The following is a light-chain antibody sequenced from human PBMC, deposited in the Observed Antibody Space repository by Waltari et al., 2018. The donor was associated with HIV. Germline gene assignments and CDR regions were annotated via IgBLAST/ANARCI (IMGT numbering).Light chain of an antibody. V-gene: IGLV3-21*02. Sequence: SYVLTQPPSLSVAPGQPATITCGVDKIGRKSVHWYQQKPGQAPILVIFDDDDRPSGIPDVFSGSNSGNTATLTITRVEAGHEADYYCQVWDMDADLPIFGGGTTLTVL. CDR1: KIGRKS. CDR3: QVWDMDADLPI. CDR2: DDD. J-gene: IGLJ2*01.